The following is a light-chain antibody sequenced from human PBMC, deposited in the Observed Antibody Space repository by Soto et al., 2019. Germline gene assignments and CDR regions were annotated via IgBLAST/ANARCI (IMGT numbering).Light chain of an antibody. J-gene: IGLJ1*01. CDR1: SSNIAAGYD. Sequence: QSVLTQPPSVSGAPGQRVTISCTGSSSNIAAGYDVNWYQQLPGAAPKFLIYGNSNRPSGVPDRFSGSKSGTSASLAITGLQAEDEADYYCQSYDSRLSGYVFGTGTKVTVL. CDR3: QSYDSRLSGYV. CDR2: GNS. V-gene: IGLV1-40*01.